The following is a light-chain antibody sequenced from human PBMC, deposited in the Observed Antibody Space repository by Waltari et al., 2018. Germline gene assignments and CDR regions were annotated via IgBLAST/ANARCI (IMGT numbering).Light chain of an antibody. CDR1: RSNLGAASY. CDR3: QSYDSSLSGYV. V-gene: IGLV1-40*01. J-gene: IGLJ1*01. CDR2: GNR. Sequence: QSVLTQPPSVPGAPGPRLHIPCTGSRSNLGAASYAPWYQQLPGTAPKLLTYGNRNRPSGVPARFSGSKSGTSASLAITGLQGEDEADYYCQSYDSSLSGYVFGTGTKVTVL.